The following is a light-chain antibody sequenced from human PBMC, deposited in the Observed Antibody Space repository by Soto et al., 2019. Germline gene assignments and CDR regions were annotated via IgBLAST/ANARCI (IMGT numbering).Light chain of an antibody. CDR1: QSISSW. J-gene: IGKJ1*01. V-gene: IGKV1-5*01. Sequence: DIQMTPSPSTLSASVVDRVTITCRASQSISSWLAWYQQKPGKAPKLLIYDASSLESGVPSRFSGSGSGTEFTLTISSLQPDDFAIYYCQQDYDYPWTFGQGTKVDIK. CDR3: QQDYDYPWT. CDR2: DAS.